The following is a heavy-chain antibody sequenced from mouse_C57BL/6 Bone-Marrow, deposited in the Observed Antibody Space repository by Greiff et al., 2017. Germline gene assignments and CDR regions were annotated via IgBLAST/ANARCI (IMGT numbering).Heavy chain of an antibody. CDR1: GYTFTSYW. CDR3: ARGVPYYGSSYWYFDV. Sequence: QVQLQQPGAELVKPGASVKLSCKASGYTFTSYWMHWVKQRPGQGLEWIGMIHPNSGSTNYNEKFKSKATLTVDKSSSTAYMQLSSLTSEDSAVYYCARGVPYYGSSYWYFDVWGTGTTVTVSS. CDR2: IHPNSGST. D-gene: IGHD1-1*01. J-gene: IGHJ1*03. V-gene: IGHV1-64*01.